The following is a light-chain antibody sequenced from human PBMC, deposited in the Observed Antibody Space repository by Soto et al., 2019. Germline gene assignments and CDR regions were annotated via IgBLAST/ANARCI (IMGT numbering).Light chain of an antibody. Sequence: DIQMTQSPSSLSASVGDRVTITCRASQSISNYLNWYQQKPGKAPNLLIYAASSLQSGVPSRFRGSGSGTDFTLSISDLQPEDFATYYCQQSYNTQPTFGGGTKVEIK. CDR3: QQSYNTQPT. CDR2: AAS. V-gene: IGKV1-39*01. CDR1: QSISNY. J-gene: IGKJ4*01.